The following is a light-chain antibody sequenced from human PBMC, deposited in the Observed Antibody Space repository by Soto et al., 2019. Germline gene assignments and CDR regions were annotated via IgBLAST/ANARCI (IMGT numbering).Light chain of an antibody. CDR3: CSYAGSSPVV. CDR2: EGS. V-gene: IGLV2-23*01. Sequence: QSALPQPASVSGSPGQSITISCTGTSSDVGSYNLVSWYQQHPGKAPKLMIYEGSKRPSGVSNRFSGSKAGNTASLTISGLQAEDEADYYCCSYAGSSPVVFGGGTKVTVL. J-gene: IGLJ2*01. CDR1: SSDVGSYNL.